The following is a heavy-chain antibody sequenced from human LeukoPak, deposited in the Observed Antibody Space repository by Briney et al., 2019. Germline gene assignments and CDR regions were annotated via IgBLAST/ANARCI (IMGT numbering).Heavy chain of an antibody. J-gene: IGHJ5*02. CDR3: ARHGGDSSAHHNWFDP. CDR1: GGSISSSSYY. Sequence: PSETLSLTCTVSGGSISSSSYYWGWIRQPPGKGLEWIGSIYYSGSTYYNPSLKSRVTISVDTSKNQFSLKLSSVTAADTAVYYCARHGGDSSAHHNWFDPWGQGTLVTVSS. V-gene: IGHV4-39*01. CDR2: IYYSGST. D-gene: IGHD6-25*01.